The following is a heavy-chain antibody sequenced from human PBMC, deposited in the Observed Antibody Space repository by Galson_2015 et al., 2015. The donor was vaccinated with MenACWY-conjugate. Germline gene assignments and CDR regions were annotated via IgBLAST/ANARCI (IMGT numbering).Heavy chain of an antibody. CDR1: GFSFSNYA. CDR2: ITGGGDST. J-gene: IGHJ4*02. V-gene: IGHV3-23*01. Sequence: SLRLSCAASGFSFSNYAMNWVRQAPGKGLEWVSAITGGGDSTYYADSVKGRFTISRDNSKNTLYLQMNSLRAEDTAIYYCAKDLSSGWYEPFDYWGQGT. CDR3: AKDLSSGWYEPFDY. D-gene: IGHD6-19*01.